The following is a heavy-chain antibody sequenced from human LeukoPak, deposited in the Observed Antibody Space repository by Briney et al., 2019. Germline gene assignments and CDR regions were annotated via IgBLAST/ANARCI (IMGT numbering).Heavy chain of an antibody. D-gene: IGHD6-25*01. CDR2: ITESGGGT. V-gene: IGHV3-23*01. CDR3: AKGSAAGRPYYFDY. CDR1: GFTFGSYA. Sequence: PGRSLRLSCAASGFTFGSYAMSWVRQAPGKGLEWVSAITESGGGTYNADSVKGRFTISRDNSKKTLFLQMNSLRAEDTAIYYCAKGSAAGRPYYFDYWGQGTLVTVSS. J-gene: IGHJ4*02.